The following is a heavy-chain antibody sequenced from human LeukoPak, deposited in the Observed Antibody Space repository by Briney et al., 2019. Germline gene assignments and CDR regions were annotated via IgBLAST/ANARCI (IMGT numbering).Heavy chain of an antibody. Sequence: KASGTLSLTCTVSGGSISSYYWSWIRQPPGKGLEWIGYIYYSGSTNYNPSLKSRVTISVDTSKNQFSLKLSSVTAADTAVYYCARESVEFTFGGVIVRYFDYWGQGTLVTVSS. CDR2: IYYSGST. CDR3: ARESVEFTFGGVIVRYFDY. D-gene: IGHD3-16*02. J-gene: IGHJ4*02. CDR1: GGSISSYY. V-gene: IGHV4-59*01.